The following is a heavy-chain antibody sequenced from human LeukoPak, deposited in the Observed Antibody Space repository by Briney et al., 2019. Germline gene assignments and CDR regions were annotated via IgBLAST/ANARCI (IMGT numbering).Heavy chain of an antibody. J-gene: IGHJ4*02. CDR2: ISYDTSNK. CDR1: GLTFSSHA. Sequence: GGSLRLSCAASGLTFSSHAMHWVRQAPGKGLEWVAVISYDTSNKYYVDSVKGRFTISRDNSKDTLYLQMNSLRAEDTAVYYCAKDQDGSGGFDYWGQGTLVTVSS. D-gene: IGHD3-10*01. CDR3: AKDQDGSGGFDY. V-gene: IGHV3-30*04.